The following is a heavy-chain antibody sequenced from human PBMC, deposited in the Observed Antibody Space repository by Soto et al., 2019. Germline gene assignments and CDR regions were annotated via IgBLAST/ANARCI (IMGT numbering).Heavy chain of an antibody. J-gene: IGHJ6*02. CDR1: GFTFSSYA. D-gene: IGHD4-4*01. CDR2: ISYDGSNK. CDR3: ARVYATVSYSYYYYGMDV. V-gene: IGHV3-30-3*01. Sequence: GGSLKLSCAASGFTFSSYAMHWVRQAPGKGLERVAVISYDGSNKYYADSVKGRFTISRDNSKNTLYLQMNSLRAEDTAVYYCARVYATVSYSYYYYGMDVWGQGTTVTVSS.